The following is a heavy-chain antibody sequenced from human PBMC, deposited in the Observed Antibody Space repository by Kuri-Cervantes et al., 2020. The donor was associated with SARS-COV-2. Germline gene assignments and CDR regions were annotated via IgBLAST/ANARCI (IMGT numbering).Heavy chain of an antibody. D-gene: IGHD6-13*01. J-gene: IGHJ3*02. Sequence: GGSLRLSCAASGFTFSSYEMNWVRQAPGKGLEWVSYISSSGSTIYYADSVKGRFTISRDNAKNSLYLQMNSLRAEDTAVYYCARVMYSSSRNKYAFDIWGQGTMVTVSS. CDR2: ISSSGSTI. V-gene: IGHV3-48*03. CDR3: ARVMYSSSRNKYAFDI. CDR1: GFTFSSYE.